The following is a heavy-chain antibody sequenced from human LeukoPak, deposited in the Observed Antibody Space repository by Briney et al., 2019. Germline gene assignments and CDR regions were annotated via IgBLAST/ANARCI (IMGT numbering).Heavy chain of an antibody. CDR1: GFTFSSYG. V-gene: IGHV3-33*01. CDR3: AGGGGAVAGIPYYYYYGMDV. Sequence: GGSLRLSCAASGFTFSSYGMHWVRQAPGKGLEWVAVIWYDGSNKYYADSVKGRFTISRDNSKNTLYLQMNSLRAEDTAVYYCAGGGGAVAGIPYYYYYGMDVWGQGTTVTVSS. D-gene: IGHD6-19*01. J-gene: IGHJ6*02. CDR2: IWYDGSNK.